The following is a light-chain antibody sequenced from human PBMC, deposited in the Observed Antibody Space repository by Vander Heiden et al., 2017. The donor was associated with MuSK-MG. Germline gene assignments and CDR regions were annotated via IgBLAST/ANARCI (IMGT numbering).Light chain of an antibody. CDR1: QGISSY. J-gene: IGKJ2*01. CDR3: QQVNSYPYT. Sequence: DIQLTQSPSFLSSSVGDRVTITCRASQGISSYLAWYQQKPGKAPKLLIYAASTLQSGVPSSFSGSGSGTEFTLTISSLQPEDFATYYCQQVNSYPYTFGQGTKLXIK. V-gene: IGKV1-9*01. CDR2: AAS.